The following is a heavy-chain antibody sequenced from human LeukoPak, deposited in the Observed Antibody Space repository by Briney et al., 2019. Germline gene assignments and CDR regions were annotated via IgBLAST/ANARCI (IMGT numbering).Heavy chain of an antibody. D-gene: IGHD6-13*01. CDR3: ARRAAAAFFGSGGVPFDY. V-gene: IGHV5-51*01. CDR1: GYIFTSYW. Sequence: GESLKIPCKGSGYIFTSYWIGWVRQMPGEGLEWMGIIYPGDSDTRNSPSFQGQVTFSADKSISTAYLQWSSLKASDTAMYYCARRAAAAFFGSGGVPFDYWGQGTLVTVSS. J-gene: IGHJ4*02. CDR2: IYPGDSDT.